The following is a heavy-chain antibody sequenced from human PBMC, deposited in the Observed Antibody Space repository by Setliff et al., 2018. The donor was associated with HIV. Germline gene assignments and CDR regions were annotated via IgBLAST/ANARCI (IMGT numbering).Heavy chain of an antibody. V-gene: IGHV4-31*03. CDR3: ARERYYREISDSLFDL. J-gene: IGHJ4*02. CDR2: IYNNGST. CDR1: GGSIRRDGYY. Sequence: SETLSLTCTVSGGSIRRDGYYWNWIRQHPEKGLEWIGYIYNNGSTYYNPSLESRLMMSIDPSKNQFSLNLRSVTVADTAVYYCARERYYREISDSLFDLWGQGTLVTVSS. D-gene: IGHD3-16*01.